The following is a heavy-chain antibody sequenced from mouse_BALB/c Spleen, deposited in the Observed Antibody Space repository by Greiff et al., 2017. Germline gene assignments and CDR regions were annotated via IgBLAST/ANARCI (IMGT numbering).Heavy chain of an antibody. D-gene: IGHD2-1*01. Sequence: EVQLQQSGPELVKPGASVKMSCKASGYTFTSYVMHWVKQKPGQGLEWIGYINPYNDGTKYNEKFKGKATLTSDKSSSTAYMELSSLTSEDSAVYYCAREGIYGNYNYAMDYWGQGTSVTVSS. CDR2: INPYNDGT. V-gene: IGHV1-14*01. CDR3: AREGIYGNYNYAMDY. J-gene: IGHJ4*01. CDR1: GYTFTSYV.